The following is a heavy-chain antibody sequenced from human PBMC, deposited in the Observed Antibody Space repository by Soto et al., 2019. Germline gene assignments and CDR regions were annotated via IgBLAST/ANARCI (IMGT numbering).Heavy chain of an antibody. CDR1: GFTFSSYG. CDR2: ISYDGSNK. CDR3: AKGPYNHGSSSWYSTPGDYFDY. D-gene: IGHD6-13*01. V-gene: IGHV3-30*18. Sequence: GGSLRLSCAASGFTFSSYGMHWVRQAPGKGLEWVAVISYDGSNKYYADSVKGRFTISRDNSKNTLYLQMNSLRAEDTAVYYCAKGPYNHGSSSWYSTPGDYFDYWGQGTLVTVSS. J-gene: IGHJ4*02.